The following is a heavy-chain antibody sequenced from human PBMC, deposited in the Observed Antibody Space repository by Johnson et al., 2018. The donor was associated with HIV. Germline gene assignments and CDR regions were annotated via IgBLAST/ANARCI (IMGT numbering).Heavy chain of an antibody. J-gene: IGHJ3*02. CDR1: GFTFSSYA. D-gene: IGHD4-17*01. V-gene: IGHV3-23*04. CDR3: ARDSTPWGGDHVGYAFDI. CDR2: ISGSGGST. Sequence: VQVVESGGGVVRPGGSLRLSCAASGFTFSSYAMSWVRQAPGKGLEWVSAISGSGGSTYYADSVKGRFPISRDNAKNSLYLHMNSLRAEDTALYYCARDSTPWGGDHVGYAFDIWGRGTMVTVSS.